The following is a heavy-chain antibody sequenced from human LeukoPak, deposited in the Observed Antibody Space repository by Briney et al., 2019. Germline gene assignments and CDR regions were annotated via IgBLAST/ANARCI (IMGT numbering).Heavy chain of an antibody. CDR2: IYTSGST. CDR3: ARAGRGVIHNWFDP. J-gene: IGHJ5*02. CDR1: GGSISSGSYY. D-gene: IGHD3-10*01. V-gene: IGHV4-61*02. Sequence: PSQTLSLTCTVSGGSISSGSYYWSWIRQPAGKGLEWIGRIYTSGSTNYNPSLKSRVTISVDTSKNQFSLKLSSVTAADTAVYYCARAGRGVIHNWFDPWGQGTLVTVSS.